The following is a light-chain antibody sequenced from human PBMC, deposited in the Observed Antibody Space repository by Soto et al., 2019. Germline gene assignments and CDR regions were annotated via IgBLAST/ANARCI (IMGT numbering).Light chain of an antibody. CDR3: QQYGSSPPTWT. V-gene: IGKV3-20*01. Sequence: EILFTQSPVTLSLSPGERATLSLRARPSLSNNIYLAWYQQKPGQAPRLLIYGASSRATGIPNRFSGSGSGTDFTLTISRLEPEDFAVYYCQQYGSSPPTWTFGQGTKVDIK. J-gene: IGKJ1*01. CDR2: GAS. CDR1: PSLSNNIY.